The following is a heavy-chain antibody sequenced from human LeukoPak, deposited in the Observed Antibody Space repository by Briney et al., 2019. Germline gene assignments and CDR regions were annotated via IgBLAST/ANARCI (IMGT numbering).Heavy chain of an antibody. Sequence: SETLSLTCTVSGGSISSHNWSWIRQPPGKGLEWIGDFDYSGSTDYNPSLKSRVTISGDTSKNQFSLKLTSVTAADTAVYYCAGDRGGAAAFDWFDSWGQGTLVTVSS. J-gene: IGHJ5*01. CDR3: AGDRGGAAAFDWFDS. CDR1: GGSISSHN. D-gene: IGHD6-13*01. CDR2: FDYSGST. V-gene: IGHV4-59*11.